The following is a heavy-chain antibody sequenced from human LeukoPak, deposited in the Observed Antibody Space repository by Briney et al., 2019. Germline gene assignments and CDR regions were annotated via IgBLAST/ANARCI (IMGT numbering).Heavy chain of an antibody. Sequence: ASVKVSCKPSGYTFTDYAINWVRQAPGQGLEYMGWVNTNTGNTTYAQGFTGRFVFSSDSSVSTAYLQITSLKAGDSAIYFCASCNDSSGYFAYWGQGTLVTVSS. V-gene: IGHV7-4-1*02. CDR3: ASCNDSSGYFAY. CDR1: GYTFTDYA. CDR2: VNTNTGNT. D-gene: IGHD3-22*01. J-gene: IGHJ4*02.